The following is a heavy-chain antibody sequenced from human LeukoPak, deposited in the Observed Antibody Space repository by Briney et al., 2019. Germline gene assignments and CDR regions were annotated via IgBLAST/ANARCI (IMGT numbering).Heavy chain of an antibody. J-gene: IGHJ5*02. D-gene: IGHD6-13*01. Sequence: PGGSLRLSCAASGFTFDDYGMTWVRQAPGKGLEWVANIKQDGSEKYYVDSVKGRFTISRDNAKNSLYLQMNSLRAEDTAVYYCARSGSSSWTGTNWFDPWGQGTLVTVSS. CDR1: GFTFDDYG. CDR2: IKQDGSEK. V-gene: IGHV3-7*01. CDR3: ARSGSSSWTGTNWFDP.